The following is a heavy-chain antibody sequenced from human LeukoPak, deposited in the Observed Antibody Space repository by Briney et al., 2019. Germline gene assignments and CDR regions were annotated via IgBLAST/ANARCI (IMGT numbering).Heavy chain of an antibody. V-gene: IGHV4-38-2*02. CDR2: IYHSGST. CDR1: GYSISSGYY. D-gene: IGHD3-10*01. J-gene: IGHJ6*03. CDR3: AREGYGSGSSHFMDV. Sequence: SETLSLTCAVSGYSISSGYYWGWIRQPPGKGLEWIGSIYHSGSTYYNPSLKSRATISVDMSKNQFSLKLTSVSAAGTAVYYCAREGYGSGSSHFMDVWGTGTTVTVSS.